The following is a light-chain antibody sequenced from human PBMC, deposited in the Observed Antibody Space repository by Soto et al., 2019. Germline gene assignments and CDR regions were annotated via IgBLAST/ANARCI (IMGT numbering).Light chain of an antibody. CDR1: QGISNH. CDR3: LKHNSFPRT. J-gene: IGKJ1*01. V-gene: IGKV1-17*03. CDR2: GAS. Sequence: DIQMTQSPSAMSASVGDRVTITCRASQGISNHLAWFQQKPGKVPERLIYGASSLQSGVPSRFSGSGSGTEFTLTISSLQPEDFATYYCLKHNSFPRTFGQGTKGEIK.